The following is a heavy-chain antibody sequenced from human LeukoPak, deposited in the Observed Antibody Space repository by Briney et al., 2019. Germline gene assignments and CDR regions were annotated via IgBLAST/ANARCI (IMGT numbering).Heavy chain of an antibody. CDR3: ASSLAMIVVRGLYYFDY. Sequence: ASVKVSCKASGGTFISYAISWVRQAPGQGLEWMGGIIPIFGTANYAQKFQGRVTITADESTSTAYMELSSLRSEDTAVYYCASSLAMIVVRGLYYFDYWGQGTLVTVSS. CDR1: GGTFISYA. CDR2: IIPIFGTA. J-gene: IGHJ4*02. V-gene: IGHV1-69*13. D-gene: IGHD3-22*01.